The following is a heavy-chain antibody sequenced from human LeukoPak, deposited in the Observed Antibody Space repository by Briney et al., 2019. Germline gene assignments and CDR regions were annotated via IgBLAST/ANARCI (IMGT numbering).Heavy chain of an antibody. J-gene: IGHJ6*02. CDR2: IIPFFGTP. Sequence: GASVNVSCKASGGIFNSYAISWVRQAPGQGLEWMGGIIPFFGTPNYAQKFQGRVTLIADESTSTAHMELSSLRFDDTAVYYCARERWEPPYYYFGLDVWGQGTTVTVSS. CDR3: ARERWEPPYYYFGLDV. V-gene: IGHV1-69*13. CDR1: GGIFNSYA. D-gene: IGHD1-26*01.